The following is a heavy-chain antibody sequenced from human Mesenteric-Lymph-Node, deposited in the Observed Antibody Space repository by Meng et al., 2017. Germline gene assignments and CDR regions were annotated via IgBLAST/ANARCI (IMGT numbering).Heavy chain of an antibody. CDR2: ISYDGSNK. V-gene: IGHV3-30*04. CDR1: GFTFSSYA. J-gene: IGHJ6*02. D-gene: IGHD2-8*01. CDR3: ARDLGQTWSLGMDV. Sequence: GESLKISCAASGFTFSSYAMHWVRQAPGKGLEWVAVISYDGSNKYYADSVKGRFTISRDNSKNTLYLQMNSLRAEDSAVYFCARDLGQTWSLGMDVWGQGTTVTVSS.